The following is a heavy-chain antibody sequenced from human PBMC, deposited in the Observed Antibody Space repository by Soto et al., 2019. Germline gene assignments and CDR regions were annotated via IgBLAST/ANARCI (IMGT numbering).Heavy chain of an antibody. CDR1: GGTFSSYA. CDR3: AREGYCSGGSCYTDY. V-gene: IGHV1-69*01. Sequence: QVQLVQSGAEVKKPGSSVKVSCKASGGTFSSYAISWVRQAPGQGLEWMGGIIPICGTANYAQKFQGRVTSTADEYTSTAYMELSSLRSEDTAVYYCAREGYCSGGSCYTDYWGQGTLVTVSS. J-gene: IGHJ4*02. CDR2: IIPICGTA. D-gene: IGHD2-15*01.